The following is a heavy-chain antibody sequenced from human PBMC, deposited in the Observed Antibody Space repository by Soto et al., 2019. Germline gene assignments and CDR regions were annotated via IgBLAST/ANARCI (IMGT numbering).Heavy chain of an antibody. CDR3: ARDLMITFGGVMDY. CDR1: GFTFSSYA. V-gene: IGHV3-30-3*01. D-gene: IGHD3-16*01. J-gene: IGHJ4*02. Sequence: GGSLRLSCAASGFTFSSYAIHWARQAPGKGLEWVAAISYDGSNKYYADSVKGRFTISRDNSKNTLYRQMNSLRAEDTAVYYCARDLMITFGGVMDYWGQGTLVTVSS. CDR2: ISYDGSNK.